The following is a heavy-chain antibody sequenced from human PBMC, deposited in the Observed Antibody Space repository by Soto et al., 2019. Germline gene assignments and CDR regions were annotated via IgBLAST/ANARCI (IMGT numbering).Heavy chain of an antibody. CDR3: ARIHGAAAGYGMDV. CDR1: GFSLSTSGMC. D-gene: IGHD6-13*01. CDR2: IDWDDDK. V-gene: IGHV2-70*11. J-gene: IGHJ6*02. Sequence: GSGPTLVNPTQTLTLTCTFSGFSLSTSGMCVSWIRQPPGKALEWLARIDWDDDKYYSTSLKTRLTISKDTSKNQVVLTMTNMDPVDTATYYCARIHGAAAGYGMDVWGQGTTVTVSS.